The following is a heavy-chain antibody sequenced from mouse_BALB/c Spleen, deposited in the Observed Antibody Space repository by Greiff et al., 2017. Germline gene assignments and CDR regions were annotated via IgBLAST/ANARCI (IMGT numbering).Heavy chain of an antibody. V-gene: IGHV3-2*02. CDR1: GYSITSDYA. J-gene: IGHJ3*01. D-gene: IGHD2-14*01. Sequence: EVQLQESGPGLVKPSQSLSLTCTVTGYSITSDYAWNWIRQFPGNKLEWMGYISYSGSTSYNPSLKSRISITRDTSKNQFFLQLNSVTTEDTATYYCARAGLGYDGFAYWGQGTLVTVSA. CDR2: ISYSGST. CDR3: ARAGLGYDGFAY.